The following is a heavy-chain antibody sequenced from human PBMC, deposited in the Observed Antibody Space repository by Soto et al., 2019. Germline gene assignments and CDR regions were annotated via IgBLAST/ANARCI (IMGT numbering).Heavy chain of an antibody. J-gene: IGHJ4*02. V-gene: IGHV3-74*01. Sequence: EVQLVESGGGVVQPVGSLRLSCAASGFTFSSDWMHWVRQAPGKGLVWVSRINGDGTNTDYADSVKGRFTISRDNPKNTLYLQMNSLRAEDAAVYYCVRSYGDPPGWGQGTLVTVSS. D-gene: IGHD4-17*01. CDR1: GFTFSSDW. CDR3: VRSYGDPPG. CDR2: INGDGTNT.